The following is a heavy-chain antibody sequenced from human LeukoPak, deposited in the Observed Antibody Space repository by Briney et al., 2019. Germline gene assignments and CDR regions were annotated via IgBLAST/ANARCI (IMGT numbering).Heavy chain of an antibody. CDR1: GFTFSSYA. CDR3: ASPFDY. Sequence: GGSLRLSCAASGFTFSSYAMHWVRQAPGKGLEWVAVISYDGSNKYYADSVRGRFTISRDNAKNSLYLQMNSLRAEDTAVYYCASPFDYWGQGTLVTVSS. J-gene: IGHJ4*02. V-gene: IGHV3-30-3*01. CDR2: ISYDGSNK.